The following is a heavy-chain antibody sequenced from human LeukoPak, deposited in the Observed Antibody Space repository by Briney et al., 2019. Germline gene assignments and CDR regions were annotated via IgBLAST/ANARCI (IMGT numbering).Heavy chain of an antibody. D-gene: IGHD3-22*01. CDR3: AKDLGDSSGYYYDY. J-gene: IGHJ4*02. Sequence: GGSLRLSCAASGFTFSSYAMSWVRQAPGKGLEWVSAISGSGGSTYYADSVKGRFTISRDNSKNTLYLQMNSLRAEDTAVYYCAKDLGDSSGYYYDYWGQGTLVTVSS. CDR1: GFTFSSYA. CDR2: ISGSGGST. V-gene: IGHV3-23*01.